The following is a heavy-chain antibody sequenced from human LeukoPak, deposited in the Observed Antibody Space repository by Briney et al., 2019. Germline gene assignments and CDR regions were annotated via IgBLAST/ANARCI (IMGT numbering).Heavy chain of an antibody. J-gene: IGHJ4*02. Sequence: GSLRLSCAASGFTFSSYAMHWVRQAPGKGLEWVAVISYDGSNKYYADSVKGRFTISRDNSKNTLYLQVRSLRAEDTAVYYCAKDLGWIQFGYWGQGALVTVSS. CDR3: AKDLGWIQFGY. CDR1: GFTFSSYA. D-gene: IGHD5-18*01. V-gene: IGHV3-30*04. CDR2: ISYDGSNK.